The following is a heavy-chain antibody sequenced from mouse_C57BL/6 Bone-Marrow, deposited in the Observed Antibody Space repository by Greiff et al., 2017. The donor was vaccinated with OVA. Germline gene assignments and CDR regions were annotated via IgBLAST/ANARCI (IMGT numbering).Heavy chain of an antibody. Sequence: EVKLQESGGDLVKPGGSLKLSCAASGFTFSSYGMSWVRQTPDKRLEWVATISSGGSYTYYPDSVKGRFTISRDNAKNTLYLQMSSLKSEDTAMYYCASLITTVVSYYFDYWGQGTTLTVSS. J-gene: IGHJ2*01. CDR3: ASLITTVVSYYFDY. V-gene: IGHV5-6*01. CDR2: ISSGGSYT. CDR1: GFTFSSYG. D-gene: IGHD1-1*01.